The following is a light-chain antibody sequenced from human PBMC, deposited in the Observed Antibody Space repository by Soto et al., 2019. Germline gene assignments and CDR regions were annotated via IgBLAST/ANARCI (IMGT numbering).Light chain of an antibody. CDR3: QTWETVVV. CDR2: LNRDGCH. CDR1: SGHSEYG. V-gene: IGLV4-69*01. Sequence: QPVLTQSPSASASLGASVKLTCPLSSGHSEYGIAWHQQQPDKGPRYLMKLNRDGCHNKGDGIADRFSGSNSGAERYLIISSLQSDDEADYYCQTWETVVVCGVGTQLTVL. J-gene: IGLJ2*01.